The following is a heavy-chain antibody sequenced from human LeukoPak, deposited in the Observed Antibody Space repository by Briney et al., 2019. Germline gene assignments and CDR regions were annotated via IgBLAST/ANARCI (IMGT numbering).Heavy chain of an antibody. CDR3: AQWGHDIGIQN. J-gene: IGHJ1*01. CDR1: GFTLRADG. Sequence: GGSLRLSCEVSGFTLRADGVTWIRGAAGKRREWGASMREDGSEGSYLGGVDGRFTISRDNAKTSLYLQMTSLSAADTAVFYCAQWGHDIGIQNWGQGTLVTVSS. V-gene: IGHV3-7*01. CDR2: MREDGSEG. D-gene: IGHD3-9*01.